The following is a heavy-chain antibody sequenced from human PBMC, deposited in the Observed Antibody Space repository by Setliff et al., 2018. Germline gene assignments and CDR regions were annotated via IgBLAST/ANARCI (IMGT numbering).Heavy chain of an antibody. CDR3: SRFGLYYEAVYGGGDYYYYGMDV. D-gene: IGHD3-16*01. V-gene: IGHV1-18*01. CDR1: GYTFTSYG. Sequence: GASVKVSCKASGYTFTSYGFSWVQQAPGQGLEWMGWISGYNGNTNYAQKVQGRVTMTTDTSTGTIYMELRSLRADDTAVYYCSRFGLYYEAVYGGGDYYYYGMDVWGQGTTVTVSS. J-gene: IGHJ6*02. CDR2: ISGYNGNT.